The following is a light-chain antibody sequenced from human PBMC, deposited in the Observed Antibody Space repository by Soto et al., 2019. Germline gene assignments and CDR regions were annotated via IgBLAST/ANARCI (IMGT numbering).Light chain of an antibody. Sequence: QSVLTQPPSASGTPGQRVTISCSGSSSNIGSNTVNWYQQLPGMAPKLLIYSNNQRPSGVPDRFSGSKSGTSASLAISGLQSEDEAVYYCAAWDDSLNGPVFGGGTKLTVL. J-gene: IGLJ2*01. CDR2: SNN. V-gene: IGLV1-44*01. CDR3: AAWDDSLNGPV. CDR1: SSNIGSNT.